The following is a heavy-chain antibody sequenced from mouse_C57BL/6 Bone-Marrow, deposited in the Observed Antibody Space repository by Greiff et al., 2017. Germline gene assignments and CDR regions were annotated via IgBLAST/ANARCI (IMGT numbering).Heavy chain of an antibody. CDR3: AREAAQATFDY. CDR1: GYTFTDYY. CDR2: IYPGSGNT. V-gene: IGHV1-76*01. Sequence: VKLMESGAELVRPGASVKLSCKASGYTFTDYYINWVKQRPGQGLEWIARIYPGSGNTYYNEKFKGKATLTAEKSSSTAYMQLSSLTSEDSAVYFCAREAAQATFDYWGQGTTLTVSS. J-gene: IGHJ2*01. D-gene: IGHD3-2*02.